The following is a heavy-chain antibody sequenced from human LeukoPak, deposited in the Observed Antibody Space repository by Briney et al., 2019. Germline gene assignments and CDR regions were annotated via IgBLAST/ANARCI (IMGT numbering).Heavy chain of an antibody. Sequence: GGSLRLSCAASGFTFDDYAMHWVRQAPGKGLERVSGISWNRGSIGYADSVKGRFTISRDNAKNSLYLQMNSLRAEDTALYYCARNFPGQDAFDIWGQGTMVTVSS. CDR1: GFTFDDYA. V-gene: IGHV3-9*01. CDR3: ARNFPGQDAFDI. CDR2: ISWNRGSI. J-gene: IGHJ3*02.